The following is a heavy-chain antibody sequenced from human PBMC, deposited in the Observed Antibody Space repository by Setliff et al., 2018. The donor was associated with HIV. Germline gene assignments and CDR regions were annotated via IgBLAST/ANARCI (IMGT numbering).Heavy chain of an antibody. Sequence: LSLTCTVSGGSISSYYWSWIRQPAGKGLEWIGRIYASGRTNYNPSLKSRVTLSVDTSKTQFSLKLSSVTAADTAVYYCARRPAFNAFDIWGQGTMVTVSS. J-gene: IGHJ3*02. CDR2: IYASGRT. D-gene: IGHD6-25*01. CDR3: ARRPAFNAFDI. V-gene: IGHV4-4*07. CDR1: GGSISSYY.